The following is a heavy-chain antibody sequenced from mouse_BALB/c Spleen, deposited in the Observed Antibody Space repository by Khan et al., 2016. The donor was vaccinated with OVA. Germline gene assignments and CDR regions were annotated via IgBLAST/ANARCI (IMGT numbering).Heavy chain of an antibody. D-gene: IGHD1-1*01. CDR1: GFTFTSYG. V-gene: IGHV5-17*02. Sequence: EVQLVESGGGLVQSGGSRKLSCAASGFTFTSYGMHWIRQAPEKGLEWVAYISSDSNTIYYADTVKGRFTISRDNPKNTLFLQMTSLRSGDTAMNFCATSYFYGYYFEYWGQGTTLTVSS. CDR2: ISSDSNTI. J-gene: IGHJ2*01. CDR3: ATSYFYGYYFEY.